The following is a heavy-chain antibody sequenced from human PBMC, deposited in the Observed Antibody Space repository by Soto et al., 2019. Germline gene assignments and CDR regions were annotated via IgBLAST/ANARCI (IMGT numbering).Heavy chain of an antibody. CDR1: GYSFTSYW. CDR3: ASSSIAAPPGYYYYYMDV. V-gene: IGHV5-51*01. D-gene: IGHD6-6*01. J-gene: IGHJ6*03. CDR2: IYPGDSDT. Sequence: GESLKISCKGSGYSFTSYWIGWVRQMPGKGLEWMGIIYPGDSDTRYSPSFQGQVTIPADKSISTAYLQWSSLKASDTAMYYCASSSIAAPPGYYYYYMDVWGKGTTVTVSS.